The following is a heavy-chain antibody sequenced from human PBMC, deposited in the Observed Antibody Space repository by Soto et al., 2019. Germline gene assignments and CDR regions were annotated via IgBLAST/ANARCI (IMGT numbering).Heavy chain of an antibody. D-gene: IGHD4-17*01. CDR3: ARVHERDYGGYGPFDY. J-gene: IGHJ4*02. CDR1: GFTFSSYS. Sequence: PGGSLRLSFGASGFTFSSYSMNWVRQAPGKGLEWVSSISSSSSYIYYADSVKGRFTISRDNARNSLYLQMNSLRAEDTAVYYCARVHERDYGGYGPFDYWGQGTLVTVSS. V-gene: IGHV3-21*01. CDR2: ISSSSSYI.